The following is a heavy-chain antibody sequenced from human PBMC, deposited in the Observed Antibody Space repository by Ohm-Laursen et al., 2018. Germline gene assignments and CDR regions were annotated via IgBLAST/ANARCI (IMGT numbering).Heavy chain of an antibody. CDR2: IDYSGST. Sequence: SDTLSLTCSVSGGSISGYYWSWIRQPPGKALEWIAYIDYSGSTNYNPSLKSRVTISVDPSKNQIFLKLSSATAADTAVYFCARHSDGCRSTYCYPFYYCAMDVWGQGTTVTVSS. J-gene: IGHJ6*02. V-gene: IGHV4-59*08. CDR1: GGSISGYY. D-gene: IGHD2-2*01. CDR3: ARHSDGCRSTYCYPFYYCAMDV.